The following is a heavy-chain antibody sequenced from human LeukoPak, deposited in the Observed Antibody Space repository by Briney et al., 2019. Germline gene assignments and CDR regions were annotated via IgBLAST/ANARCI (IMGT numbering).Heavy chain of an antibody. Sequence: SQTLSLTCTVSGGSISSGGYYWSWIRQHPGKGLEWIGYTYYSGSTYYNPSLKSRVTISVDTSKNQFSLKLSSVTAADTAVYYCARGVKTYYDILTGYHYYFDYWGQGTLVTVSS. J-gene: IGHJ4*02. CDR3: ARGVKTYYDILTGYHYYFDY. V-gene: IGHV4-31*03. CDR2: TYYSGST. D-gene: IGHD3-9*01. CDR1: GGSISSGGYY.